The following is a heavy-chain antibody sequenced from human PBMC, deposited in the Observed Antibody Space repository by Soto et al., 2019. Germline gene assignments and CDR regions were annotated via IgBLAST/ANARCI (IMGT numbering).Heavy chain of an antibody. CDR2: IIPILGIA. D-gene: IGHD2-21*01. V-gene: IGHV1-69*02. CDR1: GGTFSRYT. J-gene: IGHJ6*02. CDR3: ARGFRGMDV. Sequence: VKVSCKASGGTFSRYTISWVRQAPGQGLEWMGRIIPILGIANYAQKFQGRVTITADKSTSTAYMELSSLRSEDTAVYYCARGFRGMDVWGQGTTVTVSS.